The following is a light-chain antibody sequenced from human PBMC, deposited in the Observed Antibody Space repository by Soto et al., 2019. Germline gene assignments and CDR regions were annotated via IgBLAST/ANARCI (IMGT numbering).Light chain of an antibody. V-gene: IGKV1-39*01. CDR3: QQYDSIPFT. CDR1: QSISGY. J-gene: IGKJ3*01. CDR2: GAS. Sequence: DIQMTQSPSSLSASVGDRVTITCRASQSISGYLNWYQQKPGQVPKLLIYGASNLQSGVPSRFSGSESGTDFTFTISNLQPEDFATYYCQQYDSIPFTFGPGTKVDIK.